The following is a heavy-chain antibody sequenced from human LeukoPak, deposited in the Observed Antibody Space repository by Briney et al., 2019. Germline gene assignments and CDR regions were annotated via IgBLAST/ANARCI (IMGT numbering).Heavy chain of an antibody. CDR3: AREVVPAALYYYYMDV. CDR1: GGSISSYY. CDR2: IYTSGST. J-gene: IGHJ6*03. V-gene: IGHV4-4*07. Sequence: SGTLSLTCTASGGSISSYYWSWIRQPAGKGLEWIGRIYTSGSTNYNPSLKSRVTMSVDTSKNQFSLKLSSVTAADTAVYYCAREVVPAALYYYYMDVWGKGTTVTVSS. D-gene: IGHD2-2*01.